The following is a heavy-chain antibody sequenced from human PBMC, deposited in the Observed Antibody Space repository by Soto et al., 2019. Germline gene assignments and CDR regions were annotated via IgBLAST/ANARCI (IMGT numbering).Heavy chain of an antibody. Sequence: PSETLSLTCTVSGGSISSYYWSWIRQPPGKGLEWIGYIYYSGSTNYNPSLKSRVTISVDTSKNQFSLKLSSVTAADTAVYYCSGVWSGYRNWFDPWGQGTLVTVS. CDR1: GGSISSYY. V-gene: IGHV4-59*08. J-gene: IGHJ5*02. CDR3: SGVWSGYRNWFDP. D-gene: IGHD3-3*01. CDR2: IYYSGST.